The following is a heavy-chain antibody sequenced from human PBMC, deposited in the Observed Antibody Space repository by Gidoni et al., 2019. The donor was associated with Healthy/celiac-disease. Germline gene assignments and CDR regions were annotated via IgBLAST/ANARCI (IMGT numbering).Heavy chain of an antibody. CDR3: ARPIYGDYAAYDAFDI. V-gene: IGHV1-46*01. D-gene: IGHD4-17*01. J-gene: IGHJ3*02. CDR2: INPSGGST. CDR1: GYTFTSYY. Sequence: QVQLVQSGAEVKKPGASVKVSCKASGYTFTSYYMPWVRQAPGQGLEWMGIINPSGGSTSYAQKFQGRVTMTRDTSTSTVYMELSSLRSEDTAVYYCARPIYGDYAAYDAFDIWGQGTMVTVSS.